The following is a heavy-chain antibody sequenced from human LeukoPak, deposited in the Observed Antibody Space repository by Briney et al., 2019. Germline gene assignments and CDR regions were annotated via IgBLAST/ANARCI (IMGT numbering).Heavy chain of an antibody. D-gene: IGHD3-22*01. CDR1: GGTSNSHA. Sequence: SVKVSCKASGGTSNSHAISWVRQARGQGLEWMGRIIPNLGTTNRAQNFQDRVTLTADKSTNTAYMELTSLTSDDTAVYYCATTNDGGGYQWGDFFDFWGQGTLVTVYS. CDR2: IIPNLGTT. V-gene: IGHV1-69*04. CDR3: ATTNDGGGYQWGDFFDF. J-gene: IGHJ4*02.